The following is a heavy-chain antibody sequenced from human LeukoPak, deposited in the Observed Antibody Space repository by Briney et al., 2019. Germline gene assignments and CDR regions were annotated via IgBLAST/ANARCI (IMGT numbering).Heavy chain of an antibody. Sequence: ASVKVSCKASGYTFTDYALDWVRQAPGQSLEWMGWITTGRGETRYSQEFQRRITFTRDTSASTVYMDLSDLRSEDTAVYYCARGGKQWRGGNYFDSWGQGTLVAVSS. CDR2: ITTGRGET. CDR1: GYTFTDYA. D-gene: IGHD6-19*01. J-gene: IGHJ4*02. V-gene: IGHV1-3*03. CDR3: ARGGKQWRGGNYFDS.